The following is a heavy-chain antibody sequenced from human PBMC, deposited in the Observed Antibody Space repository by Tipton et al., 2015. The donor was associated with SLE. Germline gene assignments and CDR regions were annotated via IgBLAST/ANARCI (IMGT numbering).Heavy chain of an antibody. Sequence: LRLSCAVYGGSFSGYYWGWIRQPPGKGLEWLGTIYHSGTTYYNPSLKRRLTLSIDTSKNQFSLKLSSVTAADTAVYYCVRLELPATKADYWGPGTLVTVSS. CDR1: GGSFSGYY. D-gene: IGHD5-24*01. J-gene: IGHJ4*02. CDR2: IYHSGTT. V-gene: IGHV4-38-2*01. CDR3: VRLELPATKADY.